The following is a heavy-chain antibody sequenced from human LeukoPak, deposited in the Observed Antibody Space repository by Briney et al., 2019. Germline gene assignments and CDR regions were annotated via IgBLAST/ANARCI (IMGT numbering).Heavy chain of an antibody. CDR2: ISAYNGNT. J-gene: IGHJ5*02. CDR1: GYTFTSYG. D-gene: IGHD2-2*01. CDR3: ARGYCSSTSCYYWFDP. V-gene: IGHV1-18*01. Sequence: ASVKVSCKASGYTFTSYGISWVRQAPGQGLEWMGWISAYNGNTNYAQKLQGRVTMTTDTSTSTAYMELRSLRSDDTAVYYCARGYCSSTSCYYWFDPWGQGTLVTVYS.